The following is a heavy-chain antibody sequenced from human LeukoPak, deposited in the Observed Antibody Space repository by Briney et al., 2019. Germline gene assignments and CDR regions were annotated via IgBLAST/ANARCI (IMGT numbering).Heavy chain of an antibody. CDR2: ISGTGGSR. D-gene: IGHD3-22*01. CDR3: AEKYYYDGSGSFPHDAFDI. J-gene: IGHJ3*02. CDR1: GFTFNNYA. Sequence: GGSLRLSCAASGFTFNNYAMGWVRQAPGKGLEWVSGISGTGGSRYYADSVKGRFTISRDNSKNTLSLQMNSLRVEDTAIYYCAEKYYYDGSGSFPHDAFDIWRQGTMVTVSS. V-gene: IGHV3-23*01.